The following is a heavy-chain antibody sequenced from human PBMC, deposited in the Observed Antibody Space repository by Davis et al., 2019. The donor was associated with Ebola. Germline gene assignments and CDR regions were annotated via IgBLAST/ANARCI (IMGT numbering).Heavy chain of an antibody. V-gene: IGHV3-23*01. CDR2: ISGSGGST. CDR3: ARGSYDFYYGMDV. D-gene: IGHD3-3*01. CDR1: GFTFSSYA. Sequence: GESLKISCAASGFTFSSYAMSWVRQAPGKGLEWVSAISGSGGSTYYADSVKGRFTISRDNSKNTLYLQMNSLRAEDTAVYYCARGSYDFYYGMDVWGQGTTVTVSS. J-gene: IGHJ6*02.